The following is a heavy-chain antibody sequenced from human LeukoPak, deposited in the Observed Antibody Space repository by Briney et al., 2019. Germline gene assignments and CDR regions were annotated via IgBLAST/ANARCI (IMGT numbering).Heavy chain of an antibody. CDR1: GYTFTSYY. D-gene: IGHD2-2*01. Sequence: ASVKVSCKASGYTFTSYYMHWVRQAPGQGLEWMGIINPSGGSTSYAQKFQGRVTMTGDTSTSTVYMELSSLRSEDTAVYYCAREYCSSTSCYPGDVWGQGTTVTVSS. J-gene: IGHJ6*02. V-gene: IGHV1-46*01. CDR3: AREYCSSTSCYPGDV. CDR2: INPSGGST.